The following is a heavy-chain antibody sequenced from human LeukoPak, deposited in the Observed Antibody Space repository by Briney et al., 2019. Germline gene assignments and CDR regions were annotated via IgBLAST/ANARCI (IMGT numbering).Heavy chain of an antibody. CDR1: GYTFTING. D-gene: IGHD6-13*01. V-gene: IGHV1-18*01. CDR2: ISANSGDT. Sequence: ASVKVSCKASGYTFTINGNSWVRQAPGRGLEWMGWISANSGDTIYAEKFHGRVTLTRDTSTGTAYMELNSLTYDDTAVYYCARDRWYAFDYWGQGTLVTVSS. J-gene: IGHJ4*02. CDR3: ARDRWYAFDY.